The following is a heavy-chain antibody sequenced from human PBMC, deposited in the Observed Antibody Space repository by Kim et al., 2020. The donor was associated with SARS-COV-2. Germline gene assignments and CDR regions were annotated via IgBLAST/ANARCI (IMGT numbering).Heavy chain of an antibody. Sequence: TEDAQTFQGRVTMTSDTSTATAYMELSNLKSDDTAVYYCARDGDAYGDFVAWGQGTLITVSS. V-gene: IGHV1-18*01. CDR2: T. CDR3: ARDGDAYGDFVA. D-gene: IGHD4-17*01. J-gene: IGHJ5*02.